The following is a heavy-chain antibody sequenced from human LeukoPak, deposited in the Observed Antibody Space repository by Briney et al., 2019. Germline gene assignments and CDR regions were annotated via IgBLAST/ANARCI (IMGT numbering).Heavy chain of an antibody. CDR2: ISYDGSNK. D-gene: IGHD2-15*01. Sequence: GGSLRLSCAASGFTFSRYSMNWVRQAPGKGLEWVAVISYDGSNKYYADSVKGRFTISRDNSKNTLYLQMNSLRAEDTAVYYCAEDSKRTRGIGGICNWFDPWGQGTLVTVSS. V-gene: IGHV3-30*18. CDR3: AEDSKRTRGIGGICNWFDP. CDR1: GFTFSRYS. J-gene: IGHJ5*02.